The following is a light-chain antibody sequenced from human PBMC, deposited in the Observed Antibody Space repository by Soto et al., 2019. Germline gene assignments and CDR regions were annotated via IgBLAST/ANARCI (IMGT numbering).Light chain of an antibody. J-gene: IGLJ1*01. CDR1: SSDVGGYNF. Sequence: QSALTQPPSVSGSPGQSVTISCTGTSSDVGGYNFVSWYQQHPGKAPKLMIYEVTKRPSGVPNRFSGSKSGNTASLTISGLQAEDEADYYCCSYASSSTRVFGTGTKLTVL. CDR3: CSYASSSTRV. V-gene: IGLV2-11*01. CDR2: EVT.